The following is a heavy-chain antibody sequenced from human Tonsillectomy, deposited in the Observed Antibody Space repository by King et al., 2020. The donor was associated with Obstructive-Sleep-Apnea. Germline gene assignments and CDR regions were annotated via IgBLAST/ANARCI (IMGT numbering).Heavy chain of an antibody. J-gene: IGHJ4*02. V-gene: IGHV4-30-4*01. D-gene: IGHD3-10*01. Sequence: VQLQESGPGLVKPSQTLSLTCTVSGGSIISGDYYWSWIRQPPGKGWDVIGYIYYSGSTYSNPSLNSRAAISVDTSKNQFSLKLSSVTAAATAVYYCGRITMVRGVIANWGQGTLVTVSS. CDR2: IYYSGST. CDR3: GRITMVRGVIAN. CDR1: GGSIISGDYY.